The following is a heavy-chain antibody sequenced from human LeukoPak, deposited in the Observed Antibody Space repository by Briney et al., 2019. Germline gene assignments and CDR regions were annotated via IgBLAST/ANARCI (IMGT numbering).Heavy chain of an antibody. D-gene: IGHD6-6*01. CDR2: IYYSGST. Sequence: SEILSLTCTVSGGSISSYYWSWIRQPPGKGLEWIGYIYYSGSTNYNPSLKSRVTISVDTSKNQFSLKLSSVTAADTAVYYCARAKSIAARPWYYYYMDVWGKGTTVTVSS. CDR3: ARAKSIAARPWYYYYMDV. V-gene: IGHV4-59*01. CDR1: GGSISSYY. J-gene: IGHJ6*03.